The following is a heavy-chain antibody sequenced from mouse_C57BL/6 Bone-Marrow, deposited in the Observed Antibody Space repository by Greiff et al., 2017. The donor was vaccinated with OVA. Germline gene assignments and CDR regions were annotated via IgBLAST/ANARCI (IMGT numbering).Heavy chain of an antibody. CDR1: GYTFTSYW. D-gene: IGHD3-2*02. J-gene: IGHJ3*01. V-gene: IGHV1-55*01. CDR2: IYPGSGST. CDR3: ARKGDSSEVLAY. Sequence: QVQLKESGAELVKPGASVKMSCKASGYTFTSYWITWVKQRPGQGLEWIGDIYPGSGSTNYNEKFKSKATLTVDTSSSTAYMQLSSLTSEDSAVYYCARKGDSSEVLAYWGQGTLVTVSA.